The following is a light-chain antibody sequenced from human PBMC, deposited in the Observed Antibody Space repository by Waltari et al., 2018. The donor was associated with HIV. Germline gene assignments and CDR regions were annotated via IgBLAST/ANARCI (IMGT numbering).Light chain of an antibody. CDR1: SSDVGCYNL. Sequence: QSALTQPASVSGSPGQSITISCTGTSSDVGCYNLVSWYQQHPGKAPKLMIYEVSKRHSGVSNRFSGSKSGNTASLTISGLQAEDEADYYCCSYAGSSTPVFGGGTKLTVL. CDR3: CSYAGSSTPV. V-gene: IGLV2-23*02. J-gene: IGLJ2*01. CDR2: EVS.